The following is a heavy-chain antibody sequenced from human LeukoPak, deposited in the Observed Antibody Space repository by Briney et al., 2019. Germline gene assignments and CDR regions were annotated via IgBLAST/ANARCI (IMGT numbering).Heavy chain of an antibody. V-gene: IGHV3-48*01. CDR1: GYTLSDDS. D-gene: IGHD3-22*01. J-gene: IGHJ4*02. Sequence: GGSLRLSCVTSGYTLSDDSMNWVRQAPGSGLEWIAYISPASSTLKYADSVKGRFTISRDNAMKSLYLQMKSLRAEDTAVYYCAKGRYDSGGYYWYYFDYWGQGTLVTVSS. CDR3: AKGRYDSGGYYWYYFDY. CDR2: ISPASSTL.